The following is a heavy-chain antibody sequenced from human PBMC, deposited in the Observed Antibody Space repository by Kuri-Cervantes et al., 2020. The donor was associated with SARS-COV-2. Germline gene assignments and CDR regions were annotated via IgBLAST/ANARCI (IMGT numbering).Heavy chain of an antibody. J-gene: IGHJ4*02. CDR2: ISGSGGGT. CDR3: ARAPELLVGPSTCDY. CDR1: GFTFSSYA. V-gene: IGHV3-23*01. D-gene: IGHD1-26*01. Sequence: GESLKISCAASGFTFSSYAMSWVRQAPGKGLEWVSAISGSGGGTYYADSAKGRFTISRDSARNSLSLQMDSLRAEDTAVYYCARAPELLVGPSTCDYWGQGSLVTVSS.